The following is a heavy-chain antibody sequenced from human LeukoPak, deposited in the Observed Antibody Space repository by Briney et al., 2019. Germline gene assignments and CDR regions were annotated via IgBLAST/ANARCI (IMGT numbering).Heavy chain of an antibody. CDR2: VSGSGGGT. J-gene: IGHJ4*02. CDR1: GFTFSSSA. Sequence: PGGSLRLSCEASGFTFSSSAMNWVRQAPGQGLQWVATVSGSGGGTYYADSVKGRFTISRDNSKNTLYLQMNSLRAEDTAVYYCAKDSSSSWTTYYFDYWGQGTLVTVSS. CDR3: AKDSSSSWTTYYFDY. D-gene: IGHD6-13*01. V-gene: IGHV3-23*01.